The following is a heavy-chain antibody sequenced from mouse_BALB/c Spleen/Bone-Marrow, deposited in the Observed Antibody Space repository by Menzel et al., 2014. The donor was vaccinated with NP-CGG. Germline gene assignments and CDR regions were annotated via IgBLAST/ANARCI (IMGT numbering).Heavy chain of an antibody. Sequence: EVTVVESGGGLVKLGGSLKLSCEASGFTFSNYYMSWVRQTPEQRLELVAALNMPGGITYSPDTVKGRFTISRDNAKNIVYLQMSSLKSEDTALYFCARRYDYDEGDYALDYWGQGTSVTVSS. J-gene: IGHJ4*01. V-gene: IGHV5-6-2*01. CDR1: GFTFSNYY. D-gene: IGHD2-4*01. CDR2: LNMPGGIT. CDR3: ARRYDYDEGDYALDY.